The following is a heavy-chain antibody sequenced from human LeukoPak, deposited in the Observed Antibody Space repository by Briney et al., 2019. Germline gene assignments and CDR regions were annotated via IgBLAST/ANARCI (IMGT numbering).Heavy chain of an antibody. CDR3: ARVNLYFDYYGSGRPFDY. D-gene: IGHD3-10*01. J-gene: IGHJ4*02. CDR2: INPNSGGT. Sequence: ASVKVSCKASGYTFTGYYMHWVRQAPGQGLEWMGWINPNSGGTNYTQKFQGRVTMTRDTSISTAYMELSRLRSDDTAVYYCARVNLYFDYYGSGRPFDYWGQGTLVTVSS. V-gene: IGHV1-2*02. CDR1: GYTFTGYY.